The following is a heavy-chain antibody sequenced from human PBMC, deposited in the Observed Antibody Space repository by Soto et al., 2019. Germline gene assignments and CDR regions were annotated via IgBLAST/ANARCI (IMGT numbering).Heavy chain of an antibody. CDR1: GFTVTINY. Sequence: EVQVVESGGGLIQPGGSLRLSCAVSGFTVTINYMSWVRQAPGKGLEWVSVIYSGGTIYYSDSVNGRFTISRDTSKNALYLQMNGLRGEDTAVYYYHGNGYWGQGTLVTVSS. CDR2: IYSGGTI. J-gene: IGHJ4*02. D-gene: IGHD2-8*01. V-gene: IGHV3-53*01. CDR3: HGNGY.